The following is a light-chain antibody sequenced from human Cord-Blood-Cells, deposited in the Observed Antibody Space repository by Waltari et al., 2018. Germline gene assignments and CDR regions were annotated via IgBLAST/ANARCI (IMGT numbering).Light chain of an antibody. J-gene: IGKJ2*01. CDR3: QQYGSSPTYT. CDR1: QSVSSSY. V-gene: IGKV3-20*01. CDR2: GAS. Sequence: EIVLTQSPGTLSLSPGERATLSCRASQSVSSSYLAWYQQKPGQAPGPLNYGASSRATGIPDRVSGSGSGTDFTLTISRLEPEDFAVYYCQQYGSSPTYTFGQGTKLEIK.